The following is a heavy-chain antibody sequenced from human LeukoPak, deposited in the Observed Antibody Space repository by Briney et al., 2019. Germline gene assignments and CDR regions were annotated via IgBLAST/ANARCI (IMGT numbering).Heavy chain of an antibody. J-gene: IGHJ3*01. D-gene: IGHD2-21*01. CDR2: ISERGDS. Sequence: PSETLSLTCTVSGGAISTYSWSWIREPTGNVLEWIGYISERGDSNSNPSLKSRVTMSVDTSKNQFSLKLSSVTAADTAVYYCARSKDILLGDSDAFDLWGRGTTVTVSS. V-gene: IGHV4-59*01. CDR1: GGAISTYS. CDR3: ARSKDILLGDSDAFDL.